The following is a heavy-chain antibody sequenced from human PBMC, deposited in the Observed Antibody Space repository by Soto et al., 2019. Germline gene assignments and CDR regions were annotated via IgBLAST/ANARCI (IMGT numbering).Heavy chain of an antibody. CDR2: IYPGDSDT. J-gene: IGHJ6*02. V-gene: IGHV5-51*01. CDR3: ARSRRGAYSSGWYSPSGYYNYGIDV. Sequence: PGESLKISCKGFGYTFVNYWIGWVRQMPGKGLEWMGTIYPGDSDTRYRPSFEGHVTISADNSISTAYLEWSSLKASDSGMYYCARSRRGAYSSGWYSPSGYYNYGIDVWGQGTKVTVSS. D-gene: IGHD6-19*01. CDR1: GYTFVNYW.